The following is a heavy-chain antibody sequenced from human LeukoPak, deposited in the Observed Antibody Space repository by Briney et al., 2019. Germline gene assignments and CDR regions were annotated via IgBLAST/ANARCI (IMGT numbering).Heavy chain of an antibody. V-gene: IGHV3-73*01. CDR2: IRSKANDHAT. J-gene: IGHJ4*02. CDR3: TRRLMTTVNDY. Sequence: GGSLRLSCAASGFTFSGSAMHWVRQSPGKGLEWVGRIRSKANDHATAYAASVRGRFTISRDDSKNTAYLQMNSLKTEDTAVYYCTRRLMTTVNDYWGQGTLVTVSS. CDR1: GFTFSGSA. D-gene: IGHD4-17*01.